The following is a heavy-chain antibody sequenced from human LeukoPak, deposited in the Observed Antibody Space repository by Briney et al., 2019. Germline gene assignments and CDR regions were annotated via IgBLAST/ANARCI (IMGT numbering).Heavy chain of an antibody. J-gene: IGHJ4*02. CDR1: GGSISSGGYS. CDR3: ARVVAATLYFDY. CDR2: IYHSGST. V-gene: IGHV4-30-2*01. D-gene: IGHD2-15*01. Sequence: PSQTLSLTCAVSGGSISSGGYSWSWIRQPPGKGLEWIGYIYHSGSTYYNPSLKSRVTISVDTSKNQFSLKLSSVTAADTAVYYCARVVAATLYFDYWGQGTLVTVSS.